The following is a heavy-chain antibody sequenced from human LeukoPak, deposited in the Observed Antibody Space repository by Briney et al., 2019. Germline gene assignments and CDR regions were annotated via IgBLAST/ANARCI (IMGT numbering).Heavy chain of an antibody. J-gene: IGHJ4*02. CDR1: GYTFTGYY. Sequence: ASVKVSCTASGYTFTGYYMHWVRQAPGQGLEWAGRINPNSGGTNYAQKFQGRVTMTRGTSISTAYMELSRLRSDDTAVYYCARVGYDTPPYWGQGTLVTVSS. D-gene: IGHD3-22*01. V-gene: IGHV1-2*06. CDR2: INPNSGGT. CDR3: ARVGYDTPPY.